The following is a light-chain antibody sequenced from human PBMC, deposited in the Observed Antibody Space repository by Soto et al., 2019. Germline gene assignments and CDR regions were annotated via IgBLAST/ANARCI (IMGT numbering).Light chain of an antibody. J-gene: IGLJ2*01. CDR1: SSNIGAGYD. Sequence: QSVLTQPPSVSAAPGQRVTISCTGSSSNIGAGYDVHWYQQLPGTAPKLLIYGNSNRPSGVPDRFSGSKSGTSASLAITGLQAEDEADYYCQSYDSSLSAVVFGGETKVTVL. CDR2: GNS. CDR3: QSYDSSLSAVV. V-gene: IGLV1-40*01.